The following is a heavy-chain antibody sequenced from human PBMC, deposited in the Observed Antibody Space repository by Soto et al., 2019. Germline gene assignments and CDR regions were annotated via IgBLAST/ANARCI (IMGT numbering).Heavy chain of an antibody. J-gene: IGHJ4*02. CDR1: GFTFSSYW. CDR2: IKQDGSEK. D-gene: IGHD6-19*01. CDR3: ARDIAVAGTHYFDY. V-gene: IGHV3-7*01. Sequence: GGSLRLSCAASGFTFSSYWMSWVRQAPGKGLEWVANIKQDGSEKYYVDSVKGRFTISRDNAKNSLYLQMNSLRAEDTAVYYCARDIAVAGTHYFDYWGQGTLVTVSS.